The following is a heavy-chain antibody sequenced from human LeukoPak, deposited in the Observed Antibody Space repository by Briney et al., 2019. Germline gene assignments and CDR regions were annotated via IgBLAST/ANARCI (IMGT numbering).Heavy chain of an antibody. D-gene: IGHD1-26*01. Sequence: PSGTLSLTCAASGVPISNYDVYWVRQATAQRLERVSAIDSVGNTYYSASVKGRFTISREDAKHSLYLQMNSLRDGDTAIYYCIRIREREHQFGMDVWGQGTTVTVSS. CDR2: IDSVGNT. CDR1: GVPISNYD. CDR3: IRIREREHQFGMDV. V-gene: IGHV3-13*01. J-gene: IGHJ6*02.